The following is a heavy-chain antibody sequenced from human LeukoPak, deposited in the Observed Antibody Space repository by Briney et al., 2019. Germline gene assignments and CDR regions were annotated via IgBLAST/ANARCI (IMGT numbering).Heavy chain of an antibody. CDR1: GFTFSSYA. CDR2: ISYDGSNK. Sequence: GGSLRLSCAASGFTFSSYAMHWVRQAPGKGLEWVAVISYDGSNKYYADSVKGRFNISRDNSKNTLYLQMNSLRAEDTAVYYCARERGVGGSGTLDYWGQGTLVTVSS. D-gene: IGHD3-10*01. J-gene: IGHJ4*02. CDR3: ARERGVGGSGTLDY. V-gene: IGHV3-30*14.